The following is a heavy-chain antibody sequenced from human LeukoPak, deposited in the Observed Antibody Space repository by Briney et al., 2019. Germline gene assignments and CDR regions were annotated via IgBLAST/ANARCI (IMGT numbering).Heavy chain of an antibody. CDR2: INHSGST. CDR3: ARVPTYGERESTLDY. D-gene: IGHD3-10*01. J-gene: IGHJ4*02. Sequence: SETLSLTCAVYGGSFGGYYWSWIRQPPGKGLEWIGEINHSGSTNYNPSLKSRVTISVDTSKNQFSLKLSSVTAADTAVYYCARVPTYGERESTLDYWGQGTLVTVSS. CDR1: GGSFGGYY. V-gene: IGHV4-34*01.